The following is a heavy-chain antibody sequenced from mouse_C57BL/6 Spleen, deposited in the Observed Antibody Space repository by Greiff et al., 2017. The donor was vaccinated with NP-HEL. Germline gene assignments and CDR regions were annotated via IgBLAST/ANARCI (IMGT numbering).Heavy chain of an antibody. D-gene: IGHD2-5*01. V-gene: IGHV1-55*01. CDR2: IYPGSGST. CDR3: ARNYSNYGYFDY. Sequence: QVQLQQPGAELVKPGASVKMSCKASGYTFTSYWITWVKQRPGQGLEWIGDIYPGSGSTNYNEKLKSKATLTVDTSSSTAYMQLSSLTSEDSAVYYCARNYSNYGYFDYWGQGTTLTVSS. J-gene: IGHJ2*01. CDR1: GYTFTSYW.